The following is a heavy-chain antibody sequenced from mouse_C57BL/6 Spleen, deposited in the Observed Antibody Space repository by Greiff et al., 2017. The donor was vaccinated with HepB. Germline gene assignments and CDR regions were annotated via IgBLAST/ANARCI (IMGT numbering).Heavy chain of an antibody. D-gene: IGHD1-1*01. CDR2: INPSSGYT. CDR1: GYTFTSYT. V-gene: IGHV1-4*01. Sequence: QVQLKQSGAELARPGASVKMSCKASGYTFTSYTMHWVKQRPGQGLEWIGYINPSSGYTKYNQKFKDKATLTADKSSSTAYMQLSSLTSEDSAVYYCANHYYGSSPYAMDYWGQGTSVTVSS. J-gene: IGHJ4*01. CDR3: ANHYYGSSPYAMDY.